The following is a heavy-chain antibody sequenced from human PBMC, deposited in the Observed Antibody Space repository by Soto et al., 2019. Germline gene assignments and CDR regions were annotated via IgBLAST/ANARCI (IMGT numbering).Heavy chain of an antibody. Sequence: GGSLRLACAASGFTFSSYWMSWVRQAPGKGLEWVANIKQDGSEKYYVDSVKGRFTISRDNAKNSLYLQMNSLRAEDTALYYCAKVSWRVYAPGPPAYWGQGTLVTVSS. CDR1: GFTFSSYW. J-gene: IGHJ4*02. CDR3: AKVSWRVYAPGPPAY. D-gene: IGHD2-8*01. V-gene: IGHV3-7*03. CDR2: IKQDGSEK.